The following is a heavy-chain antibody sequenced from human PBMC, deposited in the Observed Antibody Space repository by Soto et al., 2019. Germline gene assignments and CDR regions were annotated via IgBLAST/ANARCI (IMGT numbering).Heavy chain of an antibody. D-gene: IGHD6-13*01. Sequence: EVQLVESGGGLKQPGESLRLSCAASGFTFRNYDMHWDRQVTGKGLDWVSGIGTTGDTYYPGSVKGRFTISRENAKNSMYLQMSSLRPEDTAVYFCARVRGQQFVDWYFDLWGRGTLVTVSS. J-gene: IGHJ2*01. V-gene: IGHV3-13*01. CDR2: IGTTGDT. CDR3: ARVRGQQFVDWYFDL. CDR1: GFTFRNYD.